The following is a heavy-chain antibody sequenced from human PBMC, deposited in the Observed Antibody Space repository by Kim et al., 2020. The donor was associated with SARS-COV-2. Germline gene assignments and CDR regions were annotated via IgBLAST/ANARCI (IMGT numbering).Heavy chain of an antibody. Sequence: GGSLRLSCAASGFTFSSYGMHWVRQAPGKGLEWVAVIWYDGSNKYYADSVKGRFTISRDNSKNTLYLQMNSLRAEDTAVYYCARGGGYCSSTSCQGPNPNDYWGQGTLVTVSS. J-gene: IGHJ4*02. CDR1: GFTFSSYG. D-gene: IGHD2-2*01. CDR3: ARGGGYCSSTSCQGPNPNDY. CDR2: IWYDGSNK. V-gene: IGHV3-33*01.